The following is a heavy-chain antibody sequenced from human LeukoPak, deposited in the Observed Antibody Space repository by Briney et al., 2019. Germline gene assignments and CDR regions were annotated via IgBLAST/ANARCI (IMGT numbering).Heavy chain of an antibody. Sequence: SGPTLVKPTQTLTLTCTFSGFSLSTSGMCVSWIRQPRGTAREWLALIDWDDDKYYSTSLKSRLTISKDTSKNQVVLTITNMDPVDTATYYCARIKMGATTLLFDYWGQGTLVTVSS. CDR1: GFSLSTSGMC. J-gene: IGHJ4*02. CDR2: IDWDDDK. CDR3: ARIKMGATTLLFDY. D-gene: IGHD1-26*01. V-gene: IGHV2-70*01.